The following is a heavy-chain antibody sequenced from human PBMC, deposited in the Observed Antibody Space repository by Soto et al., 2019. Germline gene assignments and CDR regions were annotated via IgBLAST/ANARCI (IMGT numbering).Heavy chain of an antibody. CDR1: GGSISSGGYY. CDR3: ARWDCSGGSCSGFDP. CDR2: IYYSGST. V-gene: IGHV4-31*03. D-gene: IGHD2-15*01. J-gene: IGHJ5*02. Sequence: QVQLQESGPGLVKPSQTLSLTCTVSGGSISSGGYYWSWIRQHPGKGLEWIGYIYYSGSTYYNPSLNGRVTISVDTSKNQFSLKLSSVTAADTAVYYGARWDCSGGSCSGFDPWGQGTLVTVSS.